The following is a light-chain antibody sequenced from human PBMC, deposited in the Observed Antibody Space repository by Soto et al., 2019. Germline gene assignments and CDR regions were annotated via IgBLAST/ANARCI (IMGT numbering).Light chain of an antibody. CDR2: GAS. V-gene: IGKV3-20*01. CDR3: XQYGSSPLT. Sequence: EIVLTQSPGTLSLSPGERATLSCRASQSVSSNYLAWYQQKPGQAPRLLIYGASSRATGIPDRFSGSGSGTXXXXXXXXXXPEDXAVYXXXQYGSSPLTFGGGTKVEIK. J-gene: IGKJ4*01. CDR1: QSVSSNY.